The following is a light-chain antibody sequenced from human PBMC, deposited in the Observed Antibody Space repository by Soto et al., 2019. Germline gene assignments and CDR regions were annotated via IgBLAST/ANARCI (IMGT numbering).Light chain of an antibody. CDR3: QQRTDWPGLS. CDR2: DAS. J-gene: IGKJ5*01. CDR1: QSVKTY. Sequence: EIVLTQSPATLSLSPGERATLSCRASQSVKTYLAWYQQKTGQAPRFLIYDASYRAFGIPARFSGSGSGTNFTLTISSLEPDDFAVYYCQQRTDWPGLSFGQGTRLEIK. V-gene: IGKV3-11*01.